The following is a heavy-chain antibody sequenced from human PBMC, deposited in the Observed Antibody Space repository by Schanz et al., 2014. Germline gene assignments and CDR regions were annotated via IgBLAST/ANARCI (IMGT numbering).Heavy chain of an antibody. CDR3: AKEGSIYWDRSVDY. Sequence: EVRLVESGGGLVKPGGSLRLSCAASGFTFSSYSMSWVRQAPGKGLGWVSFISSSSDYINYADSVKGRFTISRDNSKNTLYLQMNSLRPEDTAVYYCAKEGSIYWDRSVDYWGQGTLVTVSS. V-gene: IGHV3-21*02. J-gene: IGHJ4*02. D-gene: IGHD1-26*01. CDR1: GFTFSSYS. CDR2: ISSSSDYI.